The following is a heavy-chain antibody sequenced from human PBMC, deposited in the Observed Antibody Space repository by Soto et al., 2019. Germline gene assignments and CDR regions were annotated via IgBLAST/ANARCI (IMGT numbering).Heavy chain of an antibody. CDR2: IYYDGTS. Sequence: QVQLQESGPGLVKPSEPLSLTCTVSGGSVSPYYWGWVRQPPGKGLEWIAYIYYDGTSNYNPSLKSRVTISVDTSKNQFSLKLTSVTAADTAVYYCARGRHWLDYWGQGTLLTVSS. D-gene: IGHD6-19*01. CDR1: GGSVSPYY. CDR3: ARGRHWLDY. V-gene: IGHV4-59*02. J-gene: IGHJ4*02.